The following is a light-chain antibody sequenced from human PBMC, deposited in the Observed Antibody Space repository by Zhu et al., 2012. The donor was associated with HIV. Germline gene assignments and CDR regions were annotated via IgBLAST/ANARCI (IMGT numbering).Light chain of an antibody. V-gene: IGKV1-9*01. Sequence: DTQLTQSPSFLSASVGDRVTITCRASQGISNHLAWYHQKPGKAPKLLIYGASVLQSGVPSRFSGSGSGTEFTLTISSLQPEDFATYFCQHLTLYPTFGEGPRWRSN. CDR1: QGISNH. CDR2: GAS. J-gene: IGKJ4*01. CDR3: QHLTLYPT.